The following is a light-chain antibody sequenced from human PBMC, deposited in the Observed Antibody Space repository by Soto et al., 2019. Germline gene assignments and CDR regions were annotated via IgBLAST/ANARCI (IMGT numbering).Light chain of an antibody. CDR1: KTISSW. Sequence: DLQMTQSPSPLSVSLGDRVTITCRASKTISSWLAWYQQKPGQAPKLLIYNASTLKSGVPYRVSGSGSWTEVTITISSLQNDDFATYYCQHYNSYSEAFGQGTKVDIK. V-gene: IGKV1-5*03. CDR3: QHYNSYSEA. CDR2: NAS. J-gene: IGKJ1*01.